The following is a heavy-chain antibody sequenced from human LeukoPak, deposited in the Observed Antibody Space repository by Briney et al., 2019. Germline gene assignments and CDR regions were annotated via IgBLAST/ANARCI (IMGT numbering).Heavy chain of an antibody. D-gene: IGHD3-22*01. CDR3: ARRRPYRYDSSGYYSRQEYNWFDP. CDR2: MNPNSGNT. V-gene: IGHV1-8*01. Sequence: ASVKVSCKASGYTFTSYDINWVRQATGQGLEWMGWMNPNSGNTGYAQKFQGRVTMTRNTSISTAYMELSSLRSEDTAVYYCARRRPYRYDSSGYYSRQEYNWFDPWGQGTLVTVSS. CDR1: GYTFTSYD. J-gene: IGHJ5*02.